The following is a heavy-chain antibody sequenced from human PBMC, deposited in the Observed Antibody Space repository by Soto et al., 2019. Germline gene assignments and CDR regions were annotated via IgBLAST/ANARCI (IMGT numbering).Heavy chain of an antibody. CDR2: ISYDGSNK. CDR3: ARGGPYVVTPPTYYFDY. CDR1: GFTFSSYA. J-gene: IGHJ4*02. Sequence: GGSLRLSCAASGFTFSSYAMHWVRQAPGKGLEWVAVISYDGSNKYYADSVKGLFTISRDNSKNTLYLQMNSLRAEDTAVYYCARGGPYVVTPPTYYFDYWGQGTLVTVSS. D-gene: IGHD2-21*02. V-gene: IGHV3-30-3*01.